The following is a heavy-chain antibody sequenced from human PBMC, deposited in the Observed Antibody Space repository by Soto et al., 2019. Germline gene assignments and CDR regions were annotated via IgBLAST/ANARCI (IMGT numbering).Heavy chain of an antibody. CDR1: GFTFSSYA. D-gene: IGHD3-10*01. Sequence: LRLSCAASGFTFSSYAMSWVRQAPGKGLEWVSSITGSGGTTFYADSVKGRLTISRDNSKNTLYVQMDILRAEDTAVYYCAKDLSPNMGCMDVWGPGTTVTVS. V-gene: IGHV3-23*01. J-gene: IGHJ6*02. CDR3: AKDLSPNMGCMDV. CDR2: ITGSGGTT.